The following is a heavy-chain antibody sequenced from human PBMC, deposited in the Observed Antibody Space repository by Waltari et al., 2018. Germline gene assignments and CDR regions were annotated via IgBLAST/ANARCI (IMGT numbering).Heavy chain of an antibody. D-gene: IGHD6-6*01. Sequence: QVQLVQSGAEVKKPGASVKVSCKVSGYTLPELSMPWVLPAPGKGLEWMGGFDPEDGETIYAQKFQGRVTMTEDTSTDTAYMELSSLRSEDTAVYYCATPYSSSSWGGWFDPWGQGTLVTVSS. CDR1: GYTLPELS. CDR2: FDPEDGET. V-gene: IGHV1-24*01. J-gene: IGHJ5*02. CDR3: ATPYSSSSWGGWFDP.